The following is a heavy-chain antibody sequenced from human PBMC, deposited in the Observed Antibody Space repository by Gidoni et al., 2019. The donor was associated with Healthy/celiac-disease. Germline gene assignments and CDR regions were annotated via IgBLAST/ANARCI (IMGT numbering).Heavy chain of an antibody. J-gene: IGHJ6*04. Sequence: QLQLQESGPGLVKPSETLSLTCTVSGGSIRSSSYDWGGIRRPPGKGLEWIGRIYYSGSTYYNPSLKSRVTISVDTSKNQFSLKLSAVTAADTAVYYCARQKDIVVVPAAIYGMDVWGKGTTVTVSS. CDR3: ARQKDIVVVPAAIYGMDV. D-gene: IGHD2-2*01. CDR2: IYYSGST. V-gene: IGHV4-39*01. CDR1: GGSIRSSSYD.